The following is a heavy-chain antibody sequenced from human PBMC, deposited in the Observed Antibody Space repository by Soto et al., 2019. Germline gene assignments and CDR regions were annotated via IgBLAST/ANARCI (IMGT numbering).Heavy chain of an antibody. D-gene: IGHD6-13*01. J-gene: IGHJ4*02. CDR3: ARRVATAGTWSFDY. CDR2: IFPGDSDT. CDR1: VFSLNTYW. Sequence: PGESLKISCNASVFSLNTYWIGWVRQKPGKGLEWMGSIFPGDSDTRYSPSFQGQVIISADRSISTAYLQWRSLKASDTAMYYCARRVATAGTWSFDYWGQGILVTVSS. V-gene: IGHV5-51*01.